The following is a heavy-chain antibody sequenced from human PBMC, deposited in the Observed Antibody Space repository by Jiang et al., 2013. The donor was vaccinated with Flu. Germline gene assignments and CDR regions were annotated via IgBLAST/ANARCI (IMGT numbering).Heavy chain of an antibody. J-gene: IGHJ4*02. V-gene: IGHV6-1*01. CDR1: GDSVSSNSVA. Sequence: SQTLSLTCAISGDSVSSNSVAWNWIRQSPSRGLEWLGRTYYRSKWHNEYADSVKSRISINPDTSKNHFSLQLSSVTPEDAAVYYCAGSGSYYRDWGQGTLVTVSS. D-gene: IGHD3-10*01. CDR3: AGSGSYYRD. CDR2: TYYRSKWHN.